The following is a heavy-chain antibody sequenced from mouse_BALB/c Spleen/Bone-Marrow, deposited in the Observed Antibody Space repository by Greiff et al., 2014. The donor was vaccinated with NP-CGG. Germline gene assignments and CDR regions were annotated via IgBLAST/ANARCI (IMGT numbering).Heavy chain of an antibody. V-gene: IGHV14-3*02. CDR2: IDPANGNT. D-gene: IGHD1-2*01. CDR1: GFNIRDTY. Sequence: VQLQQPGAELVKPGASVKLSCTVSGFNIRDTYMHWVKQRPEQGLEWNGRIDPANGNTKYDPKFQDKATITADTSSNTAYLQLSSLTSEDTAVYYCASATTATFYAMDYWGQGTSVTVSS. J-gene: IGHJ4*01. CDR3: ASATTATFYAMDY.